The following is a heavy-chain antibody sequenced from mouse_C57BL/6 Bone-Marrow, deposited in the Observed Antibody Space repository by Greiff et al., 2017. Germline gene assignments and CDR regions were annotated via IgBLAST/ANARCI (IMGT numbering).Heavy chain of an antibody. CDR2: FHPYNDDT. V-gene: IGHV1-47*01. J-gene: IGHJ2*01. CDR3: SRGGNYGGYYFDY. D-gene: IGHD2-1*01. Sequence: QVQLQQSGAELVKPGASVKMSCKASGYTFTTYPIEWMKQNHGKSLEWIGNFHPYNDDTKYNEKFKGKATLTVEKSSSTVYLELSLLTSDYSAVYYCSRGGNYGGYYFDYWGQGTTLTVSS. CDR1: GYTFTTYP.